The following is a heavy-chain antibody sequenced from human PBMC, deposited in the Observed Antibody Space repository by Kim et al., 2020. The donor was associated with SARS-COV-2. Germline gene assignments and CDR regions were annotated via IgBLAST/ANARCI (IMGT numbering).Heavy chain of an antibody. D-gene: IGHD2-21*02. Sequence: AASVKGRFTISRDNAKNSLYLQMNRLGAGDTALYYCVRSEVTPHRDACDMWGQGTMVTVSS. J-gene: IGHJ3*02. V-gene: IGHV3-20*03. CDR3: VRSEVTPHRDACDM.